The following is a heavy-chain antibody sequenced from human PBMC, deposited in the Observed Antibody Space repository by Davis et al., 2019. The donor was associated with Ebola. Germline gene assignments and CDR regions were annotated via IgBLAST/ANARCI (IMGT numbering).Heavy chain of an antibody. Sequence: LRLSCTVSDYSITRSDWWGWIRQSPGKGLAWIGYIHYRGNTKYNPSLQSRLTMSVDTSKNQFSLNLKSVTAFDSAIYYCARAVGPCSTSSCLTWFGPWGQGIVVTVSS. CDR3: ARAVGPCSTSSCLTWFGP. CDR1: DYSITRSDW. D-gene: IGHD2-2*01. V-gene: IGHV4-28*06. CDR2: IHYRGNT. J-gene: IGHJ5*02.